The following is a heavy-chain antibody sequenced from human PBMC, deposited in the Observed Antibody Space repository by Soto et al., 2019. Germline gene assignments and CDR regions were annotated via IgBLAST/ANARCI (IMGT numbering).Heavy chain of an antibody. J-gene: IGHJ4*02. CDR1: GFTFSTYT. CDR2: IGSSGSHI. CDR3: ARRGDSGAFFDY. D-gene: IGHD6-19*01. V-gene: IGHV3-21*01. Sequence: EVQLVESGGGLVKPGGSLRLSCAASGFTFSTYTMTWVRQAPGNGLEWVSSIGSSGSHIYYADSLKGRFTISRDNAKNSLYLQMNRLRAEDTAVYYCARRGDSGAFFDYWGQGTLVTVSS.